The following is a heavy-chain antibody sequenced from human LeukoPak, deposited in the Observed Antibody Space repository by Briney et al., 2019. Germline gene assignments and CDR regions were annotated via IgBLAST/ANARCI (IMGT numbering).Heavy chain of an antibody. J-gene: IGHJ4*02. CDR3: ARHRYYDILTGFDY. CDR2: IDPSDSYT. CDR1: GYSFTSYW. D-gene: IGHD3-9*01. Sequence: GESLKISCKGSGYSFTSYWISWVRQMPGKGLEWMGRIDPSDSYTNYSPSSQGHVTISADKSISTAYLQWSSLKASDTAMYYCARHRYYDILTGFDYWGQGTLVTVSS. V-gene: IGHV5-10-1*01.